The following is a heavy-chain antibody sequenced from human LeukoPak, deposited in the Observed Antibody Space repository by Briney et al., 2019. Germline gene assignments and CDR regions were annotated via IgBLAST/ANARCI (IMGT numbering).Heavy chain of an antibody. J-gene: IGHJ4*02. Sequence: KPSETLSLTCTVSGYSSSIDYYWGWIRQSPGKGLEWIGSIHRSGSTYYNPSLKSRDTISGDTSKSQFSLRLTSVTAADTAVYYCAGTSSGYYSTDYWGQGTLVTVSS. CDR2: IHRSGST. CDR3: AGTSSGYYSTDY. CDR1: GYSSSIDYY. D-gene: IGHD5-12*01. V-gene: IGHV4-38-2*02.